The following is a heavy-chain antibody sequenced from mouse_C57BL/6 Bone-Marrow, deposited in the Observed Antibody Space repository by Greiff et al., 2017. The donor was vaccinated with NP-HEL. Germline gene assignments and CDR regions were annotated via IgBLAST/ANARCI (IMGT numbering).Heavy chain of an antibody. J-gene: IGHJ4*01. Sequence: VQLKESGGGLVQPGESLKLSCESNEYEFPSHDMSWVRKTPEKRLELVAAINSDGGSTYYPDTMERRFIISRDNTKKTLYLQMSSLRSEDTALYYCARQGYDYVPYYAMDYWGQGTSVTVSS. CDR2: INSDGGST. CDR3: ARQGYDYVPYYAMDY. D-gene: IGHD2-4*01. V-gene: IGHV5-2*01. CDR1: EYEFPSHD.